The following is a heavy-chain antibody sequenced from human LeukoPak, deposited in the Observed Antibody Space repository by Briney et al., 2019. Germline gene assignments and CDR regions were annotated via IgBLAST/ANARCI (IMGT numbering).Heavy chain of an antibody. Sequence: GASVKVSCKASGYTFTSYYMHWVRQAPGQGLEWMGIINPSGGSTSYAQKFQGRVTMTRDTSTSTVYMELSSLRSEDTAVYYCARDRSHCSGGSCSPYFDYWGQGTLVTVSS. CDR2: INPSGGST. CDR3: ARDRSHCSGGSCSPYFDY. J-gene: IGHJ4*02. D-gene: IGHD2-15*01. V-gene: IGHV1-46*01. CDR1: GYTFTSYY.